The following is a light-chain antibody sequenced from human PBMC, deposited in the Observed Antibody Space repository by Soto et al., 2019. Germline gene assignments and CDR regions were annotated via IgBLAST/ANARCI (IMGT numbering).Light chain of an antibody. J-gene: IGKJ1*01. Sequence: EVVMTQSPATLSVSPGERVTLSCRASQSVNINLAWYQQKPGQAPRLLIYGTSNRAAAIPARFSGSGSATEFTLTIGSLQSEDLAVYYCHQNNDWPPTFGQGTKVDIK. V-gene: IGKV3-15*01. CDR2: GTS. CDR1: QSVNIN. CDR3: HQNNDWPPT.